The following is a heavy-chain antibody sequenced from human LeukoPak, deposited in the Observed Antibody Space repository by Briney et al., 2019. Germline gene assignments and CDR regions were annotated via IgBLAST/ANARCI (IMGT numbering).Heavy chain of an antibody. CDR2: ISAYNGNT. CDR3: ARAMRDIVVVVAATPNYYYIDV. J-gene: IGHJ6*03. CDR1: GYTFTSYG. V-gene: IGHV1-18*01. D-gene: IGHD2-15*01. Sequence: ASVKLSCNASGYTFTSYGISWVRLAHGPGLELMGWISAYNGNTTYAKNSQSRVTITTETSTSKDYSLLRSLISADTAAYYCARAMRDIVVVVAATPNYYYIDVWGKGTTVTVSS.